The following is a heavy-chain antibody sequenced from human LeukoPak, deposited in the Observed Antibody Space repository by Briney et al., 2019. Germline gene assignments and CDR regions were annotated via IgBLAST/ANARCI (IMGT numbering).Heavy chain of an antibody. CDR1: GYTFTGYY. CDR2: INPNSGGT. Sequence: GASVKVSCKASGYTFTGYYMHWVRQAPGQGLEWMGWINPNSGGTNYAQKFQGRVTMTRDTSISTAYMELSRLRSDDTAVYYSARESDIVATISPSDFDYWGQGTLVTVSS. V-gene: IGHV1-2*02. D-gene: IGHD5-12*01. CDR3: ARESDIVATISPSDFDY. J-gene: IGHJ4*02.